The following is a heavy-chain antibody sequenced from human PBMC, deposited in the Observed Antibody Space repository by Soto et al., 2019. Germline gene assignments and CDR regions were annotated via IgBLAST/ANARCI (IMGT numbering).Heavy chain of an antibody. V-gene: IGHV1-69*13. J-gene: IGHJ5*02. D-gene: IGHD6-19*01. CDR1: GGTFSSYA. Sequence: ASVKVSCXASGGTFSSYAISWVRQAPGQGLEWMGGIIPIFGTANYAQKFQGRVTITADESTSTAYMELSSLRSEDTAVYYCARCISIAVAGMRWFWFDPWGQGTLVTVSS. CDR3: ARCISIAVAGMRWFWFDP. CDR2: IIPIFGTA.